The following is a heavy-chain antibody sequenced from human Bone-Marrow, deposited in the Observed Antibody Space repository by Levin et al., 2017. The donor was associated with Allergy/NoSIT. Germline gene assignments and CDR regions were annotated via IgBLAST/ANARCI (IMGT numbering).Heavy chain of an antibody. CDR2: IKSKTDGGTT. Sequence: GGSLRLSCAASGFTFSNAWMSWVRQAPGKGLEWVGRIKSKTDGGTTDYAAPVKGRFTISRDDSKNTLYLQMNSLKTEDTAVYYCTTEGRFLEWFSQVRYYYYYGMDVWGQGTTVTVSS. V-gene: IGHV3-15*01. J-gene: IGHJ6*02. CDR1: GFTFSNAW. CDR3: TTEGRFLEWFSQVRYYYYYGMDV. D-gene: IGHD3-3*01.